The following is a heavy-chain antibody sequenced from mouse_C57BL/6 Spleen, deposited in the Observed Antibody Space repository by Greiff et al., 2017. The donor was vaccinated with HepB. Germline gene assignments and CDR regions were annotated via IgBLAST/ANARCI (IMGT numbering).Heavy chain of an antibody. CDR3: ARGDCYYVPFAY. D-gene: IGHD2-3*01. Sequence: EVHLVESGGGLVKPGGSLKLSCAASGFTFSDYGMHWVRQAPEKGLEWVAYISSGSSTIYYADTVKGRFTISRDNAKNTLFLQMTSLRSEDTAMYYCARGDCYYVPFAYWGQGTLVTVSA. CDR2: ISSGSSTI. V-gene: IGHV5-17*01. J-gene: IGHJ3*01. CDR1: GFTFSDYG.